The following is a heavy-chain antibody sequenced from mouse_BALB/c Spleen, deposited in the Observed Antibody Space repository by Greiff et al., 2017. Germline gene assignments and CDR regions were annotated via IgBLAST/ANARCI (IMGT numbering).Heavy chain of an antibody. J-gene: IGHJ4*01. D-gene: IGHD2-4*01. CDR3: ARSDYAYAMDY. CDR2: ISYSGST. V-gene: IGHV3-2*02. Sequence: EVQLQQSGPGLVKPSQSLSLTCTVTGYSITSDYAWNWIRQFPGNKLEWMGYISYSGSTSYNPSLKSRISITRDTSKNQFFLQLNSVTTEDTATYYCARSDYAYAMDYWGQGTSVTVSS. CDR1: GYSITSDYA.